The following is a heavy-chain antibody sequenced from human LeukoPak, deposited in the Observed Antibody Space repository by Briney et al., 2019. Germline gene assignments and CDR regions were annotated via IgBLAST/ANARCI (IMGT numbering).Heavy chain of an antibody. J-gene: IGHJ4*02. D-gene: IGHD3-22*01. CDR3: AREIPTRGYYGY. V-gene: IGHV1-69*04. CDR2: IIPILGIA. Sequence: SVTVSCTASGGTFSIYAISWARQAPGRGLEWMGRIIPILGIANYAQKFQGRVTITADKSTSTAYMELSSRRSEDTAGYYCAREIPTRGYYGYWGQGTLVTVSS. CDR1: GGTFSIYA.